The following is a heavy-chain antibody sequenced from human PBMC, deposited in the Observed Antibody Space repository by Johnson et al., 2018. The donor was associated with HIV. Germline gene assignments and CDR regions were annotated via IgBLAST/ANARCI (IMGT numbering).Heavy chain of an antibody. CDR3: ARQKRYWRNAFDI. D-gene: IGHD3-9*01. V-gene: IGHV3-66*04. J-gene: IGHJ3*02. Sequence: VQLVESGGGLVQPGRSLRLSCGVSGFAVSSNYMSWVRQAPGKGLEWVSIIYSGGSTYYAESVKGRFTISRDNSKNTLYLQMNSLRAEDTAVYYCARQKRYWRNAFDIWGQGTIVTVSS. CDR2: IYSGGST. CDR1: GFAVSSNY.